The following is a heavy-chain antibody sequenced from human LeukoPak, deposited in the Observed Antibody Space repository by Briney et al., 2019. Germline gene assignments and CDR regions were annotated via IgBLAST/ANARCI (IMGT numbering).Heavy chain of an antibody. J-gene: IGHJ5*02. CDR1: GLTFSNSG. CDR2: IGRSNTNT. CDR3: ARVRLVGNWFDP. D-gene: IGHD6-19*01. Sequence: TGGSLRLSCVTFGLTFSNSGMSWVRQAPGKGLEWVSSIGRSNTNTYYADSVKGRFTISRDNSKNTLYLQMNSLRAEDTAVYYCARVRLVGNWFDPWGQGTLVTVSS. V-gene: IGHV3-23*01.